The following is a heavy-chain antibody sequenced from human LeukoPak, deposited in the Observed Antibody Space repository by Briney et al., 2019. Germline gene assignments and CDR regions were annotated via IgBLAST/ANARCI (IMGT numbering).Heavy chain of an antibody. D-gene: IGHD1-14*01. Sequence: SVKVSCKASGGTFSSYAISWVRQAPGQGLEWMGGIIPIFGTANYAQKFQGRVTITTDESTSTAYMELRNLRSDDTAVYYCARDRNHWDHIDYWGQGTLVTVSS. CDR2: IIPIFGTA. J-gene: IGHJ4*02. CDR1: GGTFSSYA. CDR3: ARDRNHWDHIDY. V-gene: IGHV1-69*05.